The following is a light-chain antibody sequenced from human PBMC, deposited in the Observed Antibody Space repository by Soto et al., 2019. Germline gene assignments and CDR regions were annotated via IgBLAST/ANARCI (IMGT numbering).Light chain of an antibody. CDR1: SSDVGGYNC. V-gene: IGLV2-11*01. CDR2: DVS. J-gene: IGLJ1*01. Sequence: QSALTQPRSVSGSPGQSVTISFTGTSSDVGGYNCVSWYQQHPGKAPKLMIYDVSKRPSGVPDRFSGSKSGNTASLTISGLQAEDEADYYCCSYAGRSYVFGTGTKVTVL. CDR3: CSYAGRSYV.